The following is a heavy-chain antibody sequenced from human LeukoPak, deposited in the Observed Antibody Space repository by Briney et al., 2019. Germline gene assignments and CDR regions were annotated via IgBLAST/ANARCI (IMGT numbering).Heavy chain of an antibody. V-gene: IGHV3-7*01. CDR2: IKQDGSEK. Sequence: PGGSLRLSCAASGFTFSSYWMSWVRQAPGKGLEWVANIKQDGSEKYYVDSVKGRFTISRDNAKNSLYLQMNSLRAEDTAVYYCARVDFRAYDDFDLWGQGTMVTVSS. CDR1: GFTFSSYW. J-gene: IGHJ3*01. D-gene: IGHD2-2*03. CDR3: ARVDFRAYDDFDL.